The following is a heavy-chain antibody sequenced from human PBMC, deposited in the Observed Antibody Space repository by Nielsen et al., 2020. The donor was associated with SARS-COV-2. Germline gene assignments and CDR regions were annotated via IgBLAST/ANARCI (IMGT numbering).Heavy chain of an antibody. Sequence: GESLKISCAASGFIFSSYAMSWVRQAPGKGLEWVSAISGSGGSTYYADSVKGRFTISRDNSKNTLYLQMNSLRAEDTAVYYCAKDPFNDIWTGYQNWFDPWGQGTLVTVSS. J-gene: IGHJ5*02. CDR3: AKDPFNDIWTGYQNWFDP. CDR1: GFIFSSYA. D-gene: IGHD3-9*01. CDR2: ISGSGGST. V-gene: IGHV3-23*01.